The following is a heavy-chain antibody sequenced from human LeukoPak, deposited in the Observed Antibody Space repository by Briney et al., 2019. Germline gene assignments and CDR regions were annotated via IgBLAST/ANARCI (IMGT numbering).Heavy chain of an antibody. V-gene: IGHV4-34*01. J-gene: IGHJ6*02. CDR3: ARVSDFWSSPSYYYGMDV. D-gene: IGHD3-3*01. CDR2: INHSGST. CDR1: GGSFSGYY. Sequence: KPSETLSLTCAVYGGSFSGYYWSWIRQPPGKGLEWIGEINHSGSTNYNPSLKSRVTISVDTSKNQFSLKLSSVTAADTAVYYCARVSDFWSSPSYYYGMDVWGQGTTVTVSS.